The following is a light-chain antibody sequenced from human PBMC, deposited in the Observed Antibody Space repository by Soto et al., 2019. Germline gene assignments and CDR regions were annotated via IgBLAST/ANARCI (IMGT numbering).Light chain of an antibody. J-gene: IGKJ4*01. CDR3: QDYYSYPLT. V-gene: IGKV1-17*01. CDR1: QGIRND. Sequence: IEKTQATYSLSASVADIVSMTWLTSQGIRNDLAWYQQKPGKAPKLLIYAASTLQSGVPSRFSGSGSGTDFTLTISCLQSEDFATYYCQDYYSYPLTFGGGTKVDI. CDR2: AAS.